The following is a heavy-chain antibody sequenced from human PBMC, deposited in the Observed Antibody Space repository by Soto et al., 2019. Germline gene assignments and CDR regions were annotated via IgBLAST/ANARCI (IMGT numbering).Heavy chain of an antibody. D-gene: IGHD3-3*01. CDR2: IISIPDIT. Sequence: QVPLVQSGAEVRKPGSSVKVSCKAPGGTFSTYLISWVRQAPGQGLEWMGRIISIPDITNYAQKFQGRVTVTADRSTSTAYMELTSLKSEDTAVYYCARDRITTRGDAFDLWGQGTMVTVSS. J-gene: IGHJ3*01. V-gene: IGHV1-69*04. CDR3: ARDRITTRGDAFDL. CDR1: GGTFSTYL.